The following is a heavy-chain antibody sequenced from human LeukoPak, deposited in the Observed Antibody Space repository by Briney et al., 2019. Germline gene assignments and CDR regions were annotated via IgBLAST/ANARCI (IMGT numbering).Heavy chain of an antibody. V-gene: IGHV3-33*01. D-gene: IGHD2-21*02. J-gene: IGHJ4*02. CDR2: IWYDGSNK. Sequence: GGSLRLSCAASGFTFSSYGKHWVRQAPGKGLEWVAVIWYDGSNKYYADSVKGRFTISRDNSKNTLYLQMNSLRAEDTAVYYCARDYVAYCGGDCYFFDYWGQGTLVTVSS. CDR3: ARDYVAYCGGDCYFFDY. CDR1: GFTFSSYG.